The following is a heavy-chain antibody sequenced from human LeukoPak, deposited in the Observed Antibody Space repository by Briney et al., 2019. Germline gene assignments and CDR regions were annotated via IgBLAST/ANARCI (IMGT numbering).Heavy chain of an antibody. J-gene: IGHJ4*02. CDR2: ISYDGSLK. D-gene: IGHD6-6*01. CDR3: ARPPSTIATRNHFDY. Sequence: GGSLRLSCAASGFTFSSHAMHWVRQAPGKGVEWVAVISYDGSLKYYAESVKGRFTISRDNSENTLYLQMNSLRPKDTAEYYCARPPSTIATRNHFDYWGQGTLVTVSS. CDR1: GFTFSSHA. V-gene: IGHV3-30*04.